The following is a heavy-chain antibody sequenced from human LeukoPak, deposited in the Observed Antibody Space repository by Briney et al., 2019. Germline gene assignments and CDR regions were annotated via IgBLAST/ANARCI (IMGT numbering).Heavy chain of an antibody. J-gene: IGHJ4*02. CDR3: ARGILTVWPRYFDWSPYFDY. Sequence: GGSLRLSCAASGFTFSDYYMSWIRQAPGKGLEWVSYISSSGSTIYYADSVKGRFTISRDNAKNSLYLQMNSLRAEDTAVYYCARGILTVWPRYFDWSPYFDYWGQGTLVTVSS. CDR2: ISSSGSTI. CDR1: GFTFSDYY. V-gene: IGHV3-11*01. D-gene: IGHD3-9*01.